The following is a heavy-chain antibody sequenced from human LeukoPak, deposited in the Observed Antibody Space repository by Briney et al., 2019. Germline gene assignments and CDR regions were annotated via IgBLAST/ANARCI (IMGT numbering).Heavy chain of an antibody. CDR3: ARSRIKTGSYAFDI. CDR2: INWNGGST. J-gene: IGHJ3*02. CDR1: GFTFDDYG. Sequence: GGSLRLSCAASGFTFDDYGMSWVRHAPGKGLEWVSGINWNGGSTGYADSVKGRFTIPRDNAKNSLYLQMNSLRAEDTALYYCARSRIKTGSYAFDIWGQGTMVTVSS. D-gene: IGHD3-9*01. V-gene: IGHV3-20*04.